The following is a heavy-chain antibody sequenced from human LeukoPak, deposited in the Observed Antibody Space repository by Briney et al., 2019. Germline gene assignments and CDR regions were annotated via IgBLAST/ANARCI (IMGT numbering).Heavy chain of an antibody. CDR1: GYSISSGYY. V-gene: IGHV4-38-2*02. CDR3: ARDSSSWYAYYYGMDV. J-gene: IGHJ6*04. D-gene: IGHD6-13*01. Sequence: SETLSLTCAVSGYSISSGYYWGWIRQPPGKGLEWIGGIYHSGSTYYNPSLKSRVTISVDTSKNQFSLKLRSVTAADTAVYYCARDSSSWYAYYYGMDVWGKGTTVTVSS. CDR2: IYHSGST.